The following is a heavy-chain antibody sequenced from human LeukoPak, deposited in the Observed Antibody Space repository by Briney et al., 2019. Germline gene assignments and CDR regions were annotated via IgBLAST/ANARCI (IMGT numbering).Heavy chain of an antibody. Sequence: GGSLRLSCAASGFTFRSYWMSWVRQAPGRGLEWVAFIRYDGNNKYYGDSVKGRFTVSRDNSKNTLFLQMNSLRAEDTAVYYCAKDSAWLAPFDYWGQGTLVTVSS. CDR1: GFTFRSYW. CDR2: IRYDGNNK. CDR3: AKDSAWLAPFDY. J-gene: IGHJ4*02. D-gene: IGHD6-19*01. V-gene: IGHV3-30*02.